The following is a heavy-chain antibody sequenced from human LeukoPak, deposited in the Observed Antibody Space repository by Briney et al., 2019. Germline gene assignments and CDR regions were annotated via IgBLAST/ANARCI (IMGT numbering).Heavy chain of an antibody. J-gene: IGHJ4*01. V-gene: IGHV1-69*13. CDR1: GGTYDVHA. Sequence: SVKVSCKASGGTYDVHAFAWVRQAPGQGLEWLGGVVPMFGARSRSQRFQDRLTITADESTGTAYMELRRLRSEDTAGYYCARGFLYDSGKPHFDDWGPGSLITVSS. CDR3: ARGFLYDSGKPHFDD. CDR2: VVPMFGAR. D-gene: IGHD3-16*01.